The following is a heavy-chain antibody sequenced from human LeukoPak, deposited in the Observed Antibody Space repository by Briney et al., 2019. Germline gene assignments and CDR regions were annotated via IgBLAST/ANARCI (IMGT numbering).Heavy chain of an antibody. Sequence: GGSLRLSCAASGFTFNNFDMNWVRQAPGKGLEWVAVISYDGSNKKYADSVKGRFTISRDNSKNTVYLQMNSVRAEDTAVYYCARGAARMVEMATIISFEYWGQGTLVTVSS. CDR1: GFTFNNFD. V-gene: IGHV3-30*03. J-gene: IGHJ4*02. CDR2: ISYDGSNK. CDR3: ARGAARMVEMATIISFEY. D-gene: IGHD5-24*01.